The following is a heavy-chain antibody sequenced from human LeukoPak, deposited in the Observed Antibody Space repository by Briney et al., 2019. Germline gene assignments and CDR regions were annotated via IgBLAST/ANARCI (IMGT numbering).Heavy chain of an antibody. CDR1: GGTFSSYA. D-gene: IGHD3-10*01. Sequence: GASVKVSCKASGGTFSSYAISWVRQAPGQGLEWMGRIIPILGIANYAQKFQGRVTITADKSTSTAYMELSSLRPEDTAAYYCARVLYYYGSGSSPNWFDPWGQGTLVTVSS. CDR2: IIPILGIA. V-gene: IGHV1-69*04. CDR3: ARVLYYYGSGSSPNWFDP. J-gene: IGHJ5*02.